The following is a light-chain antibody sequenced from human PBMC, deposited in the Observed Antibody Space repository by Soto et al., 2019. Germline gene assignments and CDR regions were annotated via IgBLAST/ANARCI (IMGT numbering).Light chain of an antibody. CDR2: DAS. CDR1: QSVGSY. CDR3: QQRIDWPPIT. Sequence: EIVLTQSPATLSLSPGERATLSCRASQSVGSYLVWYQQKPGQAPRLLIYDASNRATGIPARFSGSGSGTDFTLTISSLEPEDFAVYYCQQRIDWPPITFGQGTRLEI. V-gene: IGKV3-11*01. J-gene: IGKJ5*01.